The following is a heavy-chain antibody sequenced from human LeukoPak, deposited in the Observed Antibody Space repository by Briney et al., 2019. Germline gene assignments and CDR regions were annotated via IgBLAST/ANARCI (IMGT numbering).Heavy chain of an antibody. CDR2: INPNSGGT. V-gene: IGHV1-2*02. J-gene: IGHJ5*02. CDR3: ARESVDTMIVPRRWFDP. Sequence: ASVKVSCKASGYTFTGYYMHWVRQAPGQGLEWMGWINPNSGGTNYAQKFQGRVTMTRDTSTSTAYMELSRLRSDDTAVYYCARESVDTMIVPRRWFDPWGQGTLVTVSS. D-gene: IGHD3-22*01. CDR1: GYTFTGYY.